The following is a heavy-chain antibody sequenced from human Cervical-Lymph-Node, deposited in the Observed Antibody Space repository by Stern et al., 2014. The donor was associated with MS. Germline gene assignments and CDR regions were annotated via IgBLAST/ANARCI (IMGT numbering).Heavy chain of an antibody. CDR1: GFSFSDHY. CDR3: ARGSGAFDN. Sequence: QMQLVQSGGGLVKPGGSLRLSCVASGFSFSDHYMSWIRQTPGKGLERISYISGTGGSTHYADSVKGRFTISRDNANNSVYLQMTSLRVEDTAIYYCARGSGAFDNWGLGILVTVSS. CDR2: ISGTGGST. V-gene: IGHV3-11*01. J-gene: IGHJ4*02.